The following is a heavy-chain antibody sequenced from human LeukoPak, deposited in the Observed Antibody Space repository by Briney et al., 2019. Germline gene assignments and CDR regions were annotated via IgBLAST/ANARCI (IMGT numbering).Heavy chain of an antibody. CDR3: ARHNPLWGY. CDR1: GFSFSSHW. CDR2: IKQDGSEK. J-gene: IGHJ4*02. Sequence: PGGSLRLPCEASGFSFSSHWMDWVRQAPGKGLEWVANIKQDGSEKYYVDSVKGRFTISRDNAKNSLYLQMNSLRAEDTALYYCARHNPLWGYWGQGTLVTVSS. V-gene: IGHV3-7*04. D-gene: IGHD1-14*01.